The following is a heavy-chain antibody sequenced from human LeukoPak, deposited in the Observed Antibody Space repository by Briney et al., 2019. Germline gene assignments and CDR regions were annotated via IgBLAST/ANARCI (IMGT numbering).Heavy chain of an antibody. D-gene: IGHD3-10*02. J-gene: IGHJ5*02. CDR3: AKDRSAPVRGANQGENWFDP. CDR1: GFTFSSYA. V-gene: IGHV3-23*01. CDR2: ISGSGGST. Sequence: GGPLRLSCAASGFTFSSYAMSWVRQAPGKGLEWVSAISGSGGSTYYADSVKGRFTISRDNSKNTLYLQMNSLRAEDTAVYYCAKDRSAPVRGANQGENWFDPWGQGTLVTVSS.